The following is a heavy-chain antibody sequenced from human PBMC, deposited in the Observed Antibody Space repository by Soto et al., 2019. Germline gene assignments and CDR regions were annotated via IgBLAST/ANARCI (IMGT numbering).Heavy chain of an antibody. V-gene: IGHV1-69*06. CDR3: ARAIKRWEVNYYFEF. J-gene: IGHJ4*02. Sequence: QVVLLQSGAEVKEPGSSVRVSCQVSGSTFNNFAFSWVRQAPGHGPEWMGGIVVISNTAEYSQRFQDRVTITADTSNNTLYIELGSLTVEDTAVYYCARAIKRWEVNYYFEFWGQGTLVTVSS. D-gene: IGHD1-26*01. CDR2: IVVISNTA. CDR1: GSTFNNFA.